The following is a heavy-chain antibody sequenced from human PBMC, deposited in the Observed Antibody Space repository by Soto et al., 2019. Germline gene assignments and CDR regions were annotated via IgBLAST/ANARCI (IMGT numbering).Heavy chain of an antibody. V-gene: IGHV3-33*06. Sequence: QVQLVESGGGVVQPGRSLRLSCAASEFTFSSYGMHWVRQAPGKGLEWVAVIWYDGSNKYYADSVKGRVTISRDNSKNTLYLQMSSLRVEDTAVYYWAKEDYGSGRVDYWGQGSLVTVSS. J-gene: IGHJ4*02. D-gene: IGHD3-10*01. CDR2: IWYDGSNK. CDR1: EFTFSSYG. CDR3: AKEDYGSGRVDY.